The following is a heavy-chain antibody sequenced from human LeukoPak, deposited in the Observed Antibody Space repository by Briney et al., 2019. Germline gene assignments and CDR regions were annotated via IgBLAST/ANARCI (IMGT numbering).Heavy chain of an antibody. V-gene: IGHV4-59*08. CDR2: IQNTGNT. D-gene: IGHD1-26*01. Sequence: PSETLSLTCTVSGGPISSYYWSWIRQPPGKGLEWIGYIQNTGNTNYNPSLKSRVAISLATSKKQFSLNLSSVTAADTALYYCARHRSASYFPENLREVDYWGQGTRITVSS. CDR3: ARHRSASYFPENLREVDY. J-gene: IGHJ4*02. CDR1: GGPISSYY.